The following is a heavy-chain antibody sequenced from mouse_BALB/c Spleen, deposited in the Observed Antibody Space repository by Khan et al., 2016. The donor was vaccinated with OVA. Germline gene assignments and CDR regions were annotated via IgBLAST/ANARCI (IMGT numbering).Heavy chain of an antibody. V-gene: IGHV3-2*02. CDR3: ARDGSRYNYAMDY. Sequence: QLEESGPGLVKPSQSLSLTCTVTGYSITSDYAWNWIRQFPGNTLEWMGYISYSGSTNNNPSLKSRISITRDTSKNQFILQLNSVTTEDTATYYCARDGSRYNYAMDYWGQGTSVTVSS. D-gene: IGHD2-3*01. CDR1: GYSITSDYA. CDR2: ISYSGST. J-gene: IGHJ4*01.